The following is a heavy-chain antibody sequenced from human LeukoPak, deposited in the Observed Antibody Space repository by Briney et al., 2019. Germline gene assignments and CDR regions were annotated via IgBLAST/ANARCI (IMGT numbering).Heavy chain of an antibody. Sequence: GGSLRLSCAASGFTFSSYWMHWVRQAPGKGLVWVSHIHSDGNSASYADSVKGRFTISRDNAKNTLYLQMSSLTAEDTAVYYCTRGVYSSTDYWGRGTLVTVSS. V-gene: IGHV3-74*01. J-gene: IGHJ4*02. CDR1: GFTFSSYW. CDR3: TRGVYSSTDY. D-gene: IGHD6-13*01. CDR2: IHSDGNSA.